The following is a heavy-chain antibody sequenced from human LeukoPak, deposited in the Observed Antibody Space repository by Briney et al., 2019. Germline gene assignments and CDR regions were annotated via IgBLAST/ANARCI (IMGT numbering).Heavy chain of an antibody. D-gene: IGHD6-6*01. CDR3: ARAYTTSPGSYFQH. V-gene: IGHV3-30*04. CDR2: ISYDGSHK. CDR1: GFTFSSYS. J-gene: IGHJ1*01. Sequence: GTSLRLSCAASGFTFSSYSMHWVRQAPGKGLEWVTVISYDGSHKFYADSVRGRFTISRDNSKNTLYLHMNSLTTEDTAVYYCARAYTTSPGSYFQHWGQGTLVTVSS.